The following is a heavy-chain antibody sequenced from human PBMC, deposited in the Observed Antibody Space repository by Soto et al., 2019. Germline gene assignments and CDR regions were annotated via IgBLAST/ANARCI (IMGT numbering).Heavy chain of an antibody. J-gene: IGHJ4*02. CDR3: AKGIEYSSSGSYYFDY. CDR2: ISAGGGAT. V-gene: IGHV3-23*01. Sequence: GGSLRLSCVASGFTFSDYALSWVRQAPGKGLEWVSGISAGGGATYYADSVKGRFSISRDNSKNTLYLQMNSLRAEDTALYYCAKGIEYSSSGSYYFDYWGQGTLVTVSS. CDR1: GFTFSDYA. D-gene: IGHD6-6*01.